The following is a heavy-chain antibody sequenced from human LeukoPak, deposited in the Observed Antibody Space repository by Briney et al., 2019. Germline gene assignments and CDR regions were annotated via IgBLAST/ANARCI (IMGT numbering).Heavy chain of an antibody. Sequence: GGSLRLSCAASGFTFSGYWMHWLRQAPGKGLVWVSRINSDGSSTTYADSVKGRFTLSRDNAKNTLYLQMNSLRAEDTAVYYCARDRAYSYGEFDYWGQETLVSVSS. CDR1: GFTFSGYW. D-gene: IGHD5-18*01. J-gene: IGHJ4*02. CDR2: INSDGSST. CDR3: ARDRAYSYGEFDY. V-gene: IGHV3-74*01.